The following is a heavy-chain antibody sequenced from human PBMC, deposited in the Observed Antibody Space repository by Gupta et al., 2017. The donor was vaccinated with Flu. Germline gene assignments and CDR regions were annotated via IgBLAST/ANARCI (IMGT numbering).Heavy chain of an antibody. CDR3: AKNPRPRYRYFDL. J-gene: IGHJ2*01. Sequence: VMRGVRQVPGKVLECVAAISSDENEEHYADSKRSRFSITRDNTKNTLYVQMNRLRVEDTACYHCAKNPRPRYRYFDLWGRGTLVTVSP. CDR1: V. V-gene: IGHV3-30*18. CDR2: ISSDENEE.